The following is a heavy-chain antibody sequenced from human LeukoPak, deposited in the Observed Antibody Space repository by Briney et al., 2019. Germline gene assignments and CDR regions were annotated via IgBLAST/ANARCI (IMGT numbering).Heavy chain of an antibody. CDR3: ARESFSAVVISHFDY. J-gene: IGHJ4*02. CDR2: ISSSGYI. Sequence: GGSLRLSCAASGFTFSSYTMNWVRQAPGKGLEWVSSISSSGYIYYADSVKGRFTISRDDAKNSVYLQMNSLRAEDTAVYYCARESFSAVVISHFDYWGQGTLVTVSS. V-gene: IGHV3-21*01. D-gene: IGHD3-22*01. CDR1: GFTFSSYT.